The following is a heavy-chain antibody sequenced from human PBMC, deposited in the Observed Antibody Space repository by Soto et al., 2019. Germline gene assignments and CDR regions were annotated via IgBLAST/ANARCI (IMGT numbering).Heavy chain of an antibody. CDR1: GDSITSSSHY. V-gene: IGHV4-39*01. CDR3: ARSSIEPRVFMHPFDS. D-gene: IGHD6-6*01. Sequence: QLQLQESGPGLVKPSETLSLTCTVSGDSITSSSHYWGWIRQPPGKGLECIANIYYDGNTYYNPFRKFLFAIYFGSSKVLFSLRLISLTAAYTAVYYCARSSIEPRVFMHPFDSWGQGTLVTVSS. CDR2: IYYDGNT. J-gene: IGHJ4*02.